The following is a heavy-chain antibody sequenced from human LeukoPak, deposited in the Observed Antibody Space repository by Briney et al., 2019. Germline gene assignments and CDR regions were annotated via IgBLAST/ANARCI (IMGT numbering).Heavy chain of an antibody. Sequence: GGSLRLSCAASGFTFSSYSMNWVRQAPGKGLEWVSSISSSSSYIYYAGSVKGRFTISRDNAKNSLYLQMNSLRAEDTAVYYCARVSYSSSSYFDYWGQGTLVTVPS. CDR1: GFTFSSYS. D-gene: IGHD6-6*01. CDR3: ARVSYSSSSYFDY. V-gene: IGHV3-21*01. CDR2: ISSSSSYI. J-gene: IGHJ4*02.